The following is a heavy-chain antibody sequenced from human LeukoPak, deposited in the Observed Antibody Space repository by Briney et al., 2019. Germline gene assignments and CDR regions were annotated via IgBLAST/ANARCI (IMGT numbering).Heavy chain of an antibody. Sequence: AGGSLRLSCAASGFTFSDHCMDWVRQAPGKGLEWVGRARDKAYSYTTDYAASVKGRFTISRHDSKTSLYLQMNSLKPEDTAVYYCARVEYDSWSGYYVDYWGQGTLVTVSS. D-gene: IGHD3-3*01. CDR1: GFTFSDHC. CDR2: ARDKAYSYTT. J-gene: IGHJ4*02. CDR3: ARVEYDSWSGYYVDY. V-gene: IGHV3-72*01.